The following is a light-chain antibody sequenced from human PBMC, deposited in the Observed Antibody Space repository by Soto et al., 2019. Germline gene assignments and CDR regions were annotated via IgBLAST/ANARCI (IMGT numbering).Light chain of an antibody. J-gene: IGLJ3*02. CDR2: GNN. CDR3: AAWDDSLSVL. CDR1: SSTIGSNY. Sequence: QSVLTQPPSVSGTPGQRVTISCSGSSSTIGSNYVYWYQRLPGTAPKLLISGNNQRPSGVPDRFSGSKSGTSASLAISGLRSEDEAIYYCAAWDDSLSVLFGGGTKVTVL. V-gene: IGLV1-47*02.